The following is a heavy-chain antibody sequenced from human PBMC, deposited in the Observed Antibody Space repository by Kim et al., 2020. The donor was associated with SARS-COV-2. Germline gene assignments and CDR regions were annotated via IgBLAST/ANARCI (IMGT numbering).Heavy chain of an antibody. CDR2: ITSTGSNI. J-gene: IGHJ4*02. Sequence: GGSLRLSCAASGFTFTPYSMNWVRQAPGGGLEWVSYITSTGSNIKYTYAVKGSFTISRDNAKSSVYLQMNSLRAEDTALYFCARSVEGHFDVWGQGTPVTVSS. D-gene: IGHD2-2*01. CDR1: GFTFTPYS. V-gene: IGHV3-48*01. CDR3: ARSVEGHFDV.